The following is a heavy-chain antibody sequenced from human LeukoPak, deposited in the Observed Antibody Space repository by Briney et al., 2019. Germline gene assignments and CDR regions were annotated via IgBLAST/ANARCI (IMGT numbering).Heavy chain of an antibody. CDR1: GYSISSGYY. J-gene: IGHJ4*02. Sequence: SETLSLTCTVSGYSISSGYYWGWIRQPPGKGLEWIGSIYHSGSTYYNPSLKSRVTISVDTSKNQFSLKLSSVTAADTAVYYCAREDSGSGSYSWGQGTLVTVSS. CDR2: IYHSGST. D-gene: IGHD3-10*01. V-gene: IGHV4-38-2*02. CDR3: AREDSGSGSYS.